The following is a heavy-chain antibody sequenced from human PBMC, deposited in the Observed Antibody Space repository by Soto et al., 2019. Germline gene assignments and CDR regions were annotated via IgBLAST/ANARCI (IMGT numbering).Heavy chain of an antibody. CDR1: GYSFSDYD. V-gene: IGHV1-8*01. Sequence: QVQLVQSGAEVKKPGASVKVSCKASGYSFSDYDINWVRQATGQGPEWKGWMNPNSGNTGYAQKFQGRVTMTRNTSINTAYMELSSLGSEDTAVYYCARDNRYNWNDGGWFDPWGQGTLVTVSS. J-gene: IGHJ5*02. CDR2: MNPNSGNT. CDR3: ARDNRYNWNDGGWFDP. D-gene: IGHD1-20*01.